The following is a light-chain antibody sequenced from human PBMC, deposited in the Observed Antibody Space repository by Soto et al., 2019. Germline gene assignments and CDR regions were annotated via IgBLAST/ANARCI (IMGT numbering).Light chain of an antibody. V-gene: IGLV2-8*01. J-gene: IGLJ3*02. CDR1: SSDVGGYNY. CDR2: EVN. Sequence: QSALAQPPSASGSPGQSVTISCTGTSSDVGGYNYVSWYQHHPGKAPKLMIYEVNKRPSGVPDRFSGSKSGNTASLTVSGLQAEDEADYYCSSYAGSNYVVFGGGTKVTVL. CDR3: SSYAGSNYVV.